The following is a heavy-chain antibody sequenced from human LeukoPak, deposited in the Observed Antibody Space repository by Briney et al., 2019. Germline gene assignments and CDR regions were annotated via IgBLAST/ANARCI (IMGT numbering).Heavy chain of an antibody. Sequence: PGGSLRLSCAASGFTFDDYAMHWVRQAPGKGLEWVSGISWNSGSIGYADSVKGRFTISRDNAKNSLYLQMNSLRAEDTALYYCAKDTGSSWLYYFDYWGQGTLVTVSS. CDR1: GFTFDDYA. CDR3: AKDTGSSWLYYFDY. V-gene: IGHV3-9*01. J-gene: IGHJ4*02. D-gene: IGHD6-13*01. CDR2: ISWNSGSI.